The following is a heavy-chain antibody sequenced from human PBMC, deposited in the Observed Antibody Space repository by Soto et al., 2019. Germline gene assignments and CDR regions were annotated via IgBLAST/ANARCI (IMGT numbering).Heavy chain of an antibody. CDR3: ANGHCSGGSCYSAEY. CDR1: GFTFSSSA. J-gene: IGHJ4*02. Sequence: EVQLLEAGGGLVQPGGSLRLSCVASGFTFSSSAMSWVRQAPGKGLQWVSALSGSGGSTYYADSVKGRFTISRDNSKNTVYLQMNSLRAEDTAVYYCANGHCSGGSCYSAEYWGQGTLVTVSS. D-gene: IGHD2-15*01. V-gene: IGHV3-23*01. CDR2: LSGSGGST.